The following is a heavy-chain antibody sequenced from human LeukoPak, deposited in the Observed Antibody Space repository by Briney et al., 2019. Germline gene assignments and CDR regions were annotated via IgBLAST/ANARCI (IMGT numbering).Heavy chain of an antibody. Sequence: SETLSLTCTVSGGSISSGSYYWSWIRQPAGNGLEWIGRIYTSGGTNYNPSLKSRVTISVDTSKNQFSLKLSSVTAADTAVYYCARDRGYDFWSGLFDYWGQGTLVTVSS. V-gene: IGHV4-61*02. J-gene: IGHJ4*02. CDR2: IYTSGGT. CDR1: GGSISSGSYY. CDR3: ARDRGYDFWSGLFDY. D-gene: IGHD3-3*01.